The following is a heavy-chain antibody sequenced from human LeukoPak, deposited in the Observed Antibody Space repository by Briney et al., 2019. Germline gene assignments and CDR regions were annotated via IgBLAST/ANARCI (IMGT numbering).Heavy chain of an antibody. V-gene: IGHV4-30-4*08. J-gene: IGHJ5*02. CDR1: GGSISSGDYY. CDR2: IYYSGST. Sequence: SQTLSLTCTVSGGSISSGDYYWSWIRQPPGKGLEWIGYIYYSGSTYYNPSLKSRVTISVDTSKNQFSLKLSSVTAADTAVYYCARITRVATTSGGWFDPWGQGTLVTVSS. D-gene: IGHD5-12*01. CDR3: ARITRVATTSGGWFDP.